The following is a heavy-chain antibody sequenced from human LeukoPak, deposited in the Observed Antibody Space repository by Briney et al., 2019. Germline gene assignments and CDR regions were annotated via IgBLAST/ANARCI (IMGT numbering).Heavy chain of an antibody. CDR3: TREVGSFYPGDRRFDT. CDR2: VYYTGST. CDR1: GGSISSDY. Sequence: SETLSLICTVSGGSISSDYWSWIRQPPGKGLEWIRYVYYTGSTYYNPSLKSRVTISVETSKNHFSLKLVSVTAADTALYFCTREVGSFYPGDRRFDTWGQGTLVTDSS. D-gene: IGHD2-21*02. V-gene: IGHV4-59*01. J-gene: IGHJ5*02.